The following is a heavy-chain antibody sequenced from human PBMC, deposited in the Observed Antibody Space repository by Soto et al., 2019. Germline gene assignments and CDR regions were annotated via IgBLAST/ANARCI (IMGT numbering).Heavy chain of an antibody. CDR3: GRGGSGIYGMDI. J-gene: IGHJ6*02. CDR2: IIRDGSST. D-gene: IGHD6-13*01. V-gene: IGHV3-74*01. CDR1: GFTFSSYW. Sequence: EVQLVESGGGLVQPGGSLRLSCAATGFTFSSYWMHWVRQAPGKGLVWISRIIRDGSSTNYADSVKGRFTISRDNAKNTLYLEINSLRADDTAVYLCGRGGSGIYGMDIWGQGTTVTVSS.